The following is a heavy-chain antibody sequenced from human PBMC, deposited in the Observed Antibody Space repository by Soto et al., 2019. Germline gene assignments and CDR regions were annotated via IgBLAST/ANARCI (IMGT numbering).Heavy chain of an antibody. J-gene: IGHJ5*02. Sequence: GSLRLSCAASGFTFSSYAMSWVRQAPGKGLEWVSAISGSGGSTYYADSVKGRFTISRDNSKNTLYLQMNSLRAEDTAVYYCARSDYGDSTNWFDPWAQGNLVPVAS. CDR1: GFTFSSYA. D-gene: IGHD4-17*01. CDR2: ISGSGGST. CDR3: ARSDYGDSTNWFDP. V-gene: IGHV3-23*01.